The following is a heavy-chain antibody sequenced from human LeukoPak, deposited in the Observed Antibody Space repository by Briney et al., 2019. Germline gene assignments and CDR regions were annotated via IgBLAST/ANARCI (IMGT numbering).Heavy chain of an antibody. CDR3: ARPNYSGNYYNFDY. D-gene: IGHD1-26*01. CDR1: GGSISSHY. CDR2: IDYSGST. J-gene: IGHJ4*02. V-gene: IGHV4-39*01. Sequence: SETLSLTCTVSGGSISSHYWSWIRQPPGKGLEWIGSIDYSGSTYYNPSLKSRVTISVDTSKNQFSLKLTSVTAADTAMYYCARPNYSGNYYNFDYWGQGTLVTVSS.